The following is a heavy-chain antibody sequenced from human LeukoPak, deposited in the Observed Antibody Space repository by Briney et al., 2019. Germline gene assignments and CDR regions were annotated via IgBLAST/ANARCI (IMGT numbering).Heavy chain of an antibody. Sequence: GGSLRLSCAASGFTFSSYAMHWVRQAPGKGLEWVAVISYDGSNKYYADSVKGRFTISRDNSKNTLYLQMNSLRAEDTAVYYCARPHGSGWYHDRNAFDIWGQGTMVTVSS. J-gene: IGHJ3*02. V-gene: IGHV3-30-3*01. D-gene: IGHD6-19*01. CDR1: GFTFSSYA. CDR3: ARPHGSGWYHDRNAFDI. CDR2: ISYDGSNK.